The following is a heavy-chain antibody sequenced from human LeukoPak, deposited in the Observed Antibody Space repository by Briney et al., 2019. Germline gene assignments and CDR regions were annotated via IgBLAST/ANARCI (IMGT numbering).Heavy chain of an antibody. CDR3: ASGGALWFGELLDY. Sequence: SETLSLTCTVSGGSVRGNYWRWIRQPPGKGLEGSGYIHYSWSPKYNTSLTSRVSISVDTPKNQFSLKLTSVTAADRAGYYCASGGALWFGELLDYWGQGTLVTVSS. CDR2: IHYSWSP. CDR1: GGSVRGNY. V-gene: IGHV4-59*02. D-gene: IGHD3-10*01. J-gene: IGHJ4*02.